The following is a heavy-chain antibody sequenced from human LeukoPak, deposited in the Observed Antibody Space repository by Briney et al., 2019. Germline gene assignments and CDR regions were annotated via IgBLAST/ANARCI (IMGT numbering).Heavy chain of an antibody. CDR1: GFTFSSYW. V-gene: IGHV3-74*01. CDR3: ASGEDYYDSSGLDY. Sequence: GGSLRLSCAASGFTFSSYWMHWVRQAPGKGLVWVSRINSDGSSTSYADSVKGRFIISRDNAKNTLYLQMNSLRAEDTAVYYCASGEDYYDSSGLDYWGQGTLVTVSS. D-gene: IGHD3-22*01. J-gene: IGHJ4*02. CDR2: INSDGSST.